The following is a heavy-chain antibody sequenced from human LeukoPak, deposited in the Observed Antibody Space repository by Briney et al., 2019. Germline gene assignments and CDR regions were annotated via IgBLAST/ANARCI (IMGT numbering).Heavy chain of an antibody. Sequence: GGSLRLSCAAPGFTFSSYWMSWVRQAPGKGLEWVANIKQDGSEKYYVDSVKGRFTISRDNAKNSLYLQMNSLRAEDTAVYYCARIGISGYLPLDYWGQGTLVTVSS. CDR3: ARIGISGYLPLDY. V-gene: IGHV3-7*03. CDR1: GFTFSSYW. CDR2: IKQDGSEK. J-gene: IGHJ4*02. D-gene: IGHD3-22*01.